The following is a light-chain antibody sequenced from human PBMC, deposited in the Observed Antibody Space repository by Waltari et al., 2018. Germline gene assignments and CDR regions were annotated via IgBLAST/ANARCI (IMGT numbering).Light chain of an antibody. Sequence: EIVLTQSPATLSVSPGERATLFCRASHSIRNNLAWYQQKPGQAPRLLIYGASTRATGIPARFSGSGSGTEFTLTISSLQSEYFAVYYCQQFNTWWTFGQGTKVEFK. CDR3: QQFNTWWT. CDR2: GAS. V-gene: IGKV3-15*01. J-gene: IGKJ1*01. CDR1: HSIRNN.